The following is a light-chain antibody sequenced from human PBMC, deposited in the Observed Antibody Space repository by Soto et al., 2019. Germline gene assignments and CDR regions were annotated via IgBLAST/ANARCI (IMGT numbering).Light chain of an antibody. CDR1: SSNIGRNT. CDR3: AAWDDSLNGWV. Sequence: QSVLSQPPSASGTPGQRVTISCSGSSSNIGRNTVNWYQQLPGTAPKLLIYSNNQRPSGFPDRFSGSKSGTSASLAISGLQSEDEADYYCAAWDDSLNGWVFGGGTKVTVL. CDR2: SNN. V-gene: IGLV1-44*01. J-gene: IGLJ3*02.